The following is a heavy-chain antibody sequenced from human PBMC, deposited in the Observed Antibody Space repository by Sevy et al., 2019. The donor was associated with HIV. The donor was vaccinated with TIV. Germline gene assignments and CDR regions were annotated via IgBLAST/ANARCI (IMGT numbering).Heavy chain of an antibody. Sequence: GGSLRLSCAASGFTFSTYYMNWVRQAPGKGLEWVSSISSSSNYIYYADSVTGRFTSSRDNARNSLYLQMNSRRAEATAVYYCARDLPPSATTVAHFDCWGQGTLVTVSS. CDR2: ISSSSNYI. J-gene: IGHJ4*02. CDR1: GFTFSTYY. V-gene: IGHV3-21*01. CDR3: ARDLPPSATTVAHFDC. D-gene: IGHD4-17*01.